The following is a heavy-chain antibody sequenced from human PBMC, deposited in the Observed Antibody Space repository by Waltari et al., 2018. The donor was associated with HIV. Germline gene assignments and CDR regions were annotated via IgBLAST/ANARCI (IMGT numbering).Heavy chain of an antibody. D-gene: IGHD7-27*01. CDR2: VTTDGET. V-gene: IGHV3-13*01. CDR1: GFTLNASD. J-gene: IGHJ5*01. Sequence: VQLVESGGGLAQPGGPLKVSCEVSGFTLNASDMQWVRQTEGKQLQWVAGVTTDGETYYSDSVKGRFTISRQNAKKSMSLQMNVVTSGDTGVYFCTRGLAPGLTEAHWGSYFDFWGQGVRVTVS. CDR3: TRGLAPGLTEAHWGSYFDF.